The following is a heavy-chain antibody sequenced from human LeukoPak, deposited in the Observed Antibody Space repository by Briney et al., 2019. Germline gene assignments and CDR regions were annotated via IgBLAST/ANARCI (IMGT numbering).Heavy chain of an antibody. J-gene: IGHJ6*03. D-gene: IGHD4/OR15-4a*01. Sequence: PSQTLSLTCTVSGGSISTGSYYWSWIRQPAGKGLEWIGYIYYSGSTNYNPSLKSRVTISVDTSKNQFSLKLSSVTAADTAVYYCARGCYGGTRFEKYYYYMDVWGKGTTVTVSS. CDR1: GGSISTGSYY. CDR3: ARGCYGGTRFEKYYYYMDV. V-gene: IGHV4-61*10. CDR2: IYYSGST.